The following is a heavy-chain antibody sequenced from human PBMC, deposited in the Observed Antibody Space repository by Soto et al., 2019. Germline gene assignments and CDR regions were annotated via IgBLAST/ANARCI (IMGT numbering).Heavy chain of an antibody. V-gene: IGHV1-18*04. D-gene: IGHD6-13*01. CDR3: ARGPRSSSWYYFDY. J-gene: IGHJ4*02. CDR1: GYTFTSYG. CDR2: ISAYNGNI. Sequence: GASVKVSCKASGYTFTSYGISWVRQAPGQGLEWMGWISAYNGNINYAQELQGRVTMTTDTSTSTAYMELRSLRSDDTAVYYCARGPRSSSWYYFDYWGQGTLVTVSS.